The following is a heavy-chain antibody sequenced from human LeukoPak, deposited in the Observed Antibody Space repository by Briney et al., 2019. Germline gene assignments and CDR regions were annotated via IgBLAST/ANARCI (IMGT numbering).Heavy chain of an antibody. D-gene: IGHD3-10*01. CDR3: ARAPGRSYGLYWVDP. J-gene: IGHJ5*02. CDR2: IYYSGST. CDR1: GGSISSYY. V-gene: IGHV4-59*01. Sequence: SETLSLTCTVSGGSISSYYWSWIRQPPGQGLEWIGYIYYSGSTNCNPSLKSRVTILVDTSKNQFSLKLSSVTAADTAVYYCARAPGRSYGLYWVDPWGQGTQVTVYS.